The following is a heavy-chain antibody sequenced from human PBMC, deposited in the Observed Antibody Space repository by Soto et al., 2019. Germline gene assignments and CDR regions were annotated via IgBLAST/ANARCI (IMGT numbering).Heavy chain of an antibody. J-gene: IGHJ4*02. CDR2: IYTSGST. Sequence: SETLSLTCTVSGGSISSYYWSWSRQPDGKGLEWIGRIYTSGSTNYNPSLKSRVTMSVDTSKNQFSLKLSSVAAADTAVYYCAREGSGGSCDYWGQGTLVTVSS. CDR1: GGSISSYY. CDR3: AREGSGGSCDY. D-gene: IGHD2-15*01. V-gene: IGHV4-4*07.